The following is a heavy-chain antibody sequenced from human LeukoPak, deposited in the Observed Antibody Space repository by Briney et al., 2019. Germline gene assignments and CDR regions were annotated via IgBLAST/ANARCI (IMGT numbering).Heavy chain of an antibody. CDR1: GFTSSSYS. J-gene: IGHJ4*02. V-gene: IGHV3-21*01. Sequence: GGSLRLSCAASGFTSSSYSMNWVRQAPGKGLEWVSSISSSSSYIYYADSVKGRFTISRDNAKNSLYLQMNSLRAEDTAVYYCARDLFSSGWYLVYWGQGTLVTVSS. D-gene: IGHD6-19*01. CDR3: ARDLFSSGWYLVY. CDR2: ISSSSSYI.